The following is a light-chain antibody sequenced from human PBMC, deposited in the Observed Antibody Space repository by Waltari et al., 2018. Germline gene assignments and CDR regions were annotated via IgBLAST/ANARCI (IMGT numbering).Light chain of an antibody. Sequence: DIVLTQSPDSLAVSLGVRATINCKSSQKVFYNSNDKNYLVWYQQKSGQPPKLLIYWASTRESGVPDRFSGSGSGTEFTLTISNLQAEDVAVYYCQQSFTTPPTFGQGTKLEIK. CDR3: QQSFTTPPT. CDR2: WAS. J-gene: IGKJ2*01. V-gene: IGKV4-1*01. CDR1: QKVFYNSNDKNY.